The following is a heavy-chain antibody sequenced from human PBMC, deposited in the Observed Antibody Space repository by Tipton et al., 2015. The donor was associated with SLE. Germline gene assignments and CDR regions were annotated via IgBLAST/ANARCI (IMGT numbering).Heavy chain of an antibody. V-gene: IGHV4-38-2*01. D-gene: IGHD1-14*01. CDR1: GYSLSSGYY. CDR2: VYRTA. CDR3: VSGVGNTGRFHY. Sequence: TLSLTCAVSGYSLSSGYYWGWIRQSPVKGLEWIGIVYRTASYNPSLKSRVTVSVETSKNEVSLKLNSVTASDTAVYYCVSGVGNTGRFHYWGQGALVTVSS. J-gene: IGHJ4*02.